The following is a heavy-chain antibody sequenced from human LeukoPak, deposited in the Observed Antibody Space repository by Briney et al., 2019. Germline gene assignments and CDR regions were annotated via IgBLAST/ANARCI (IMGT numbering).Heavy chain of an antibody. CDR3: AKELWFGEENYYFDY. CDR1: GFTFSSYG. D-gene: IGHD3-10*01. Sequence: PGGSLRLSCAASGFTFSSYGMHWVRQAPGKGLEWVAVISYDGSNKYYADSVKGRFTISRDNSKNTLYLQMNSLRAEDTAVYYCAKELWFGEENYYFDYWGQGTLVTVSS. V-gene: IGHV3-30*18. CDR2: ISYDGSNK. J-gene: IGHJ4*02.